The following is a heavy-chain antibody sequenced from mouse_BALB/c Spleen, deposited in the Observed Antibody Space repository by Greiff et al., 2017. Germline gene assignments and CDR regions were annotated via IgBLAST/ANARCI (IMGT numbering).Heavy chain of an antibody. CDR2: ISSGGSYT. J-gene: IGHJ2*01. V-gene: IGHV5-9-1*01. CDR3: ARLIYSPD. Sequence: EVMLVESGGGLVKPGGSLKLSCAASGFTFSSYAMSWVRQTPEKRLEWVATISSGGSYTYYPDSVKGRFTISRDNAKNTLYLQMSSLRSEDTAMYYCARLIYSPDWGQGTTLTVSS. D-gene: IGHD2-1*01. CDR1: GFTFSSYA.